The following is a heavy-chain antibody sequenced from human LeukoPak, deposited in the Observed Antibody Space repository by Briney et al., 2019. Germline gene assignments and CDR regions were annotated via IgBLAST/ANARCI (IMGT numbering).Heavy chain of an antibody. Sequence: PGGSLRLSCAASGFTFSNYGMNWVRQAPGKGLEWVAVIWSDESNQYYADSVKGRFTISRDNPQNTLYLQMNSLRAEDTAVYYCARDRSGLRFFDYWGQGTLVAVSS. J-gene: IGHJ4*02. CDR2: IWSDESNQ. CDR3: ARDRSGLRFFDY. D-gene: IGHD3-3*01. V-gene: IGHV3-33*01. CDR1: GFTFSNYG.